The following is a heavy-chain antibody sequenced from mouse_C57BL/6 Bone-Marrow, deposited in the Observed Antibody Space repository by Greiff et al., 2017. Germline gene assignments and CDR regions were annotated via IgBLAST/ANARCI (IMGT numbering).Heavy chain of an antibody. V-gene: IGHV1-84*01. CDR2: IYPGSGNT. CDR3: ARLYGKKPPAWFAY. D-gene: IGHD2-1*01. Sequence: QVQLQQSGPELVKPGASVKISCKASGYTFTDYYINWVKQRPGKGLEWIGWIYPGSGNTKYNEKFKGKATWTVDTSSSTAYMQLSSLTSEDSAVYFCARLYGKKPPAWFAYWGQGTLVTVSA. J-gene: IGHJ3*01. CDR1: GYTFTDYY.